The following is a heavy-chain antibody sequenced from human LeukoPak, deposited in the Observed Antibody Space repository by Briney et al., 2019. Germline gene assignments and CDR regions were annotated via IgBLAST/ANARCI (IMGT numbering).Heavy chain of an antibody. CDR1: GFTLKTYS. V-gene: IGHV3-21*01. J-gene: IGHJ4*02. CDR2: ISSGGTYV. CDR3: ARDPGYSNSPYYLDY. D-gene: IGHD5-12*01. Sequence: TSGGSLRLSCVVSGFTLKTYSMNWVRQAPGKGLEWVSSISSGGTYVDYADSVKGRFTISRDNAKNSLYLQMNSLRAEDTAVFYCARDPGYSNSPYYLDYWGQGTLVTVSS.